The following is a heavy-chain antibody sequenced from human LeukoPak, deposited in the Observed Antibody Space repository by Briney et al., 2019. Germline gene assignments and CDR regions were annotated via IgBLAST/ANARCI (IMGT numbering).Heavy chain of an antibody. J-gene: IGHJ6*03. CDR3: ARENRVVATIISYYYMDV. Sequence: ASVKVSCKASGYTFTSYAMNWVRQAPGQGLEWMGWINTNTGNPTYAQGFTGRFVFSLDTSVSTAYLQISSLKAEDTAVYYCARENRVVATIISYYYMDVWGKGTTVTVSS. D-gene: IGHD5-12*01. CDR2: INTNTGNP. CDR1: GYTFTSYA. V-gene: IGHV7-4-1*02.